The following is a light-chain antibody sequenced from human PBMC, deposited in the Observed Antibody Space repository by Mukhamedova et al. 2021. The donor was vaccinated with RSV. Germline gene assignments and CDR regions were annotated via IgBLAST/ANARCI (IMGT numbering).Light chain of an antibody. J-gene: IGKJ4*01. CDR3: QNYHSAPLT. V-gene: IGKV1-27*01. Sequence: WYQRRVHGKAPELLIYSASTLQSGVPSRFSGSGAGTDFTLTINNLQPEDVATYFCQNYHSAPLTFGCGTKVDLK. CDR2: SAS.